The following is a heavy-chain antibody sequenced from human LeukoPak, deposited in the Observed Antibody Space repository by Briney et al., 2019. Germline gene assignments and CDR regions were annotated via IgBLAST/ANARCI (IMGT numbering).Heavy chain of an antibody. J-gene: IGHJ3*02. Sequence: GGSLRLSCAASGFTFSSYSMNWVRQAPGQGLEWVSYISSSSSTIYYADSVKGRFTISRDNAKNSLYLQMNSLRDEDTAVYYCARDPRRTTGTTPNAFDIWGQGTMVTVSS. V-gene: IGHV3-48*02. D-gene: IGHD1-1*01. CDR1: GFTFSSYS. CDR3: ARDPRRTTGTTPNAFDI. CDR2: ISSSSSTI.